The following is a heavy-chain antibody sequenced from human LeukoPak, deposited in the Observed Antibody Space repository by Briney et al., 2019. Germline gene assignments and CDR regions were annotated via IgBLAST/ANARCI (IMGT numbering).Heavy chain of an antibody. D-gene: IGHD2-8*01. J-gene: IGHJ4*02. Sequence: ASVKVSCKASGYTFTGYYMHWVRQAPGQGLEWMGWINPNSGGTNYAQKFQGRVTMTRDTSISTAYMELSRLRSDDTAVYYCASVYGYCTNGVCPLFDYWGQGTLVTVSP. V-gene: IGHV1-2*02. CDR3: ASVYGYCTNGVCPLFDY. CDR2: INPNSGGT. CDR1: GYTFTGYY.